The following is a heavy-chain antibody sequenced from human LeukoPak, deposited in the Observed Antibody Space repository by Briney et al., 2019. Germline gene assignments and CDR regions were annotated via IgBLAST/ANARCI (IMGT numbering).Heavy chain of an antibody. V-gene: IGHV4-59*08. CDR2: IYYTGST. J-gene: IGHJ4*02. CDR3: ARLGSGWYEDY. D-gene: IGHD6-19*01. CDR1: GDSISTYY. Sequence: SETLSLTCTVSGDSISTYYWSWIRQPPGKGLEWIGYIYYTGSTNYNPSLKSRVTISVDTSKNQFSLELSSVTAADTAVYYCARLGSGWYEDYWGQGTLVTVSS.